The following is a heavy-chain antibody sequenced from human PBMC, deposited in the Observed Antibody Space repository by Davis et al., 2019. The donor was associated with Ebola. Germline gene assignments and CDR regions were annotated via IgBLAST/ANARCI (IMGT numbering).Heavy chain of an antibody. CDR2: ISSSSSYI. D-gene: IGHD6-6*01. CDR3: ARSSIAARPGYYYGMDV. Sequence: PGGSLRLSCAASGFRFNTYGMTWVRQAPGKGLEWVSYISSSSSYIYYADSVKGRFTISRDNAKNSLYLQMNSLRAEDTAVYYCARSSIAARPGYYYGMDVWGQGTTVTVSS. J-gene: IGHJ6*02. CDR1: GFRFNTYG. V-gene: IGHV3-21*05.